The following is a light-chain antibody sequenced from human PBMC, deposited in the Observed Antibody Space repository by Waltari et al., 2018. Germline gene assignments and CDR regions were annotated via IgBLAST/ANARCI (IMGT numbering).Light chain of an antibody. Sequence: VLTQSPATLSLSPGERATLYCRASETIGSSLAWYQQRPGQAPRLLIYDASNRATGVPARFSGSGSGTDFTLTISSLESEDFAVYYCQQRFNWIFTFGPGTKVDI. CDR3: QQRFNWIFT. J-gene: IGKJ3*01. V-gene: IGKV3-11*01. CDR1: ETIGSS. CDR2: DAS.